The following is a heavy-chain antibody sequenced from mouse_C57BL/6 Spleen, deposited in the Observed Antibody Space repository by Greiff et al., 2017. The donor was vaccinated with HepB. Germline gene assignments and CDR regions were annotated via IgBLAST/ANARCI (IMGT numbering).Heavy chain of an antibody. J-gene: IGHJ4*01. Sequence: QVQLQQPGAELVRPGSSVKLSCKASGYTFTSYWMDWVKQRPGQGLEWIGNIYPSDSETHYNQKFKDKATLTVDKSSSTAYMQLSSLTSEDSAVYYCARPYYDYPYYAMDYWGQGTSVTVSS. CDR1: GYTFTSYW. CDR3: ARPYYDYPYYAMDY. V-gene: IGHV1-61*01. CDR2: IYPSDSET. D-gene: IGHD2-4*01.